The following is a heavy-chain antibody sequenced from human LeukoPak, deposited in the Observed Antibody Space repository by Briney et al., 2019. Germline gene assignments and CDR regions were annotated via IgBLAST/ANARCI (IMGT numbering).Heavy chain of an antibody. D-gene: IGHD3-22*01. Sequence: SETLSLTCTVSGGSISSYYWSWIRQPPGKGLEWIGYIHTSGSTNYNPSLKSRVTISVDTSKNQFSLKLSSVTAADTAVYYCARHGYYYDSSGYSSEEYYFDYWGQGTLVTVSS. V-gene: IGHV4-4*09. CDR2: IHTSGST. J-gene: IGHJ4*02. CDR3: ARHGYYYDSSGYSSEEYYFDY. CDR1: GGSISSYY.